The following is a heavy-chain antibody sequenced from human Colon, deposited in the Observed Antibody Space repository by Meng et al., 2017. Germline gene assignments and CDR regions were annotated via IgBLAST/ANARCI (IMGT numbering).Heavy chain of an antibody. D-gene: IGHD4-17*01. CDR1: GGSIKSGGYH. CDR3: ARDTLYGTDY. J-gene: IGHJ4*02. V-gene: IGHV4-31*03. CDR2: MSDSGTT. Sequence: QVLLHESGRGLVRPSDDLSLVCTVYGGSIKSGGYHWSWVRQHPGKGLEYIGFMSDSGTTDYNPSLRSRVSISEIGSSKNQFSLTLRSVTAADTATYFCARDTLYGTDYWGQGVLVTVSS.